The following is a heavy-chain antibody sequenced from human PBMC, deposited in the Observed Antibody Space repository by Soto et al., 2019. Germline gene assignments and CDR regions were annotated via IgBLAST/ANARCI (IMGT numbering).Heavy chain of an antibody. CDR1: GYTFRSYG. J-gene: IGHJ4*02. D-gene: IGHD2-2*01. CDR3: ARDRGVVTSGSAYYFDY. V-gene: IGHV1-18*01. CDR2: ISGYNGNT. Sequence: QVQLVQSGPEVKKPGASVKVSCKATGYTFRSYGVTWVRQAPGQGLAWMGWISGYNGNTEYAQKLQGRVTRTTDTSTSTVYMELRSLGSADTAVYYCARDRGVVTSGSAYYFDYWGQGTLVTVSS.